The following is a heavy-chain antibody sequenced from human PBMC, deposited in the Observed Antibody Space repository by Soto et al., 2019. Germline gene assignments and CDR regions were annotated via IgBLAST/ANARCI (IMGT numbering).Heavy chain of an antibody. V-gene: IGHV3-30*18. CDR2: ISFDGRNK. CDR1: GFIFSTYG. D-gene: IGHD5-12*01. J-gene: IGHJ6*02. Sequence: QVQLVESGGGVVQPGRSLRLSCAASGFIFSTYGMHWVRQAPGKGLEWLAVISFDGRNKYYADSVRGRFTISRENSKNTLHVQMNSLRGEDTAVYYCAKDTATAITSYYFYGMDVWGQGTTVTVSS. CDR3: AKDTATAITSYYFYGMDV.